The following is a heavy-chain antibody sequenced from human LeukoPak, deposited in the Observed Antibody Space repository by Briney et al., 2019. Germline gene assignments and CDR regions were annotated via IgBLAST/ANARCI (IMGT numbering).Heavy chain of an antibody. J-gene: IGHJ4*02. CDR3: ASRGGGSGSYYGY. CDR1: GGSISSSY. Sequence: SETLSLTCTVSGGSISSSYWGWIRQPPGKGLEWIGSISYSGSTYYNPSLKSRVTISVDTSKNQFSLKLSSVTAADTAVYYCASRGGGSGSYYGYWGQGTLVTVSS. V-gene: IGHV4-39*01. D-gene: IGHD3-10*01. CDR2: ISYSGST.